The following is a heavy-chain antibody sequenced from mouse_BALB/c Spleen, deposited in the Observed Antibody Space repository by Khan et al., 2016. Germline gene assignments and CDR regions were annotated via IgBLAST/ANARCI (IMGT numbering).Heavy chain of an antibody. V-gene: IGHV3-2*02. CDR3: AKSGVMDY. CDR1: DYSITSDYA. J-gene: IGHJ4*01. CDR2: INYSGST. Sequence: EVQLQESGPGLVKPSQSLSLTCTVTDYSITSDYAWNWIRQFPGNKLEWMGYINYSGSTSYNPSLKSRISITRDTSKNQFFLQLNSVTTEDTATYYCAKSGVMDYWGQGISVIVSS.